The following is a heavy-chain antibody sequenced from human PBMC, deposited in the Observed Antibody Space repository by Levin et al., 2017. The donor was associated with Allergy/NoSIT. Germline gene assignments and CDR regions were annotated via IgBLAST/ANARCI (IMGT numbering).Heavy chain of an antibody. CDR3: VRDVAAAGRGWFDP. CDR2: SSPNNIGT. J-gene: IGHJ5*02. CDR1: GYTFADYY. D-gene: IGHD6-25*01. V-gene: IGHV1-2*02. Sequence: VASVKVSCKASGYTFADYYIHWVRQAPGQGLEWMGWSSPNNIGTDYAQKFQGRVTMTRDTSISTAYMELSRLRSDDTAVYYCVRDVAAAGRGWFDPWGQGTLVTVSS.